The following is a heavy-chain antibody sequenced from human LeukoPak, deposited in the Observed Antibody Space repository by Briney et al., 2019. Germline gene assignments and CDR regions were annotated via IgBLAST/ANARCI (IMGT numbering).Heavy chain of an antibody. CDR2: MNHNSGNT. D-gene: IGHD6-19*01. J-gene: IGHJ4*02. V-gene: IGHV1-8*01. CDR1: GYTFTSCD. CDR3: TRGSSGRRDN. Sequence: ASVKVSFKASGYTFTSCDIKWVRQAPGQGVGGRGWMNHNSGNTGYGQSFQGRITMTRDISIGTACMELSNLTSEDTAIYYCTRGSSGRRDNWGQGTLVTVSA.